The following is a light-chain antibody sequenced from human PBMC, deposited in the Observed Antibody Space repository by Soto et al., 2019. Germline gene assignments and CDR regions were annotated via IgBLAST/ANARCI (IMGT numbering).Light chain of an antibody. J-gene: IGKJ4*01. V-gene: IGKV1-5*03. CDR3: QQYNSYPLT. Sequence: IQMTQSPSTLSASVLYTVRVTFRASQSVSGWLAWYQQKPGEAPKLLIYKASSLESGVPSRFSGSGSGTEFTLTISSLQPDDFATYYCQQYNSYPLTFGGGTKVDI. CDR2: KAS. CDR1: QSVSGW.